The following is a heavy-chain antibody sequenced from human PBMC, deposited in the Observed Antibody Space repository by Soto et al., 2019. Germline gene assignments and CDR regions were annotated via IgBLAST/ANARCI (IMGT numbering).Heavy chain of an antibody. V-gene: IGHV1-18*01. Sequence: QVQLVQSGAEVKNPGASVKVSCKTSGYIFTSYGIGWARQAPGQGLEWMGWINTYNGKTNYAQNLQGRVTLTTDTSTSTAYMELRNLRSNDTAIYYCAMVDVYVTPSPQDVWGQGTTVTVSS. J-gene: IGHJ6*02. D-gene: IGHD3-16*01. CDR2: INTYNGKT. CDR3: AMVDVYVTPSPQDV. CDR1: GYIFTSYG.